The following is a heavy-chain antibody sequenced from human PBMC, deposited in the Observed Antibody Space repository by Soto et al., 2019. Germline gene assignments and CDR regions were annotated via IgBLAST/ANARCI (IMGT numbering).Heavy chain of an antibody. CDR1: GGTFSSYT. D-gene: IGHD3-22*01. V-gene: IGHV1-69*04. Sequence: ASVKVSCKASGGTFSSYTISWVRQAPGQGLEWMGRIIPILGIANYAQKFQGRVTITADKSTSTAYMELSSLRSEDTAVYYCARETPHYDSSGYYYDYWGEGTLVTVSS. CDR2: IIPILGIA. CDR3: ARETPHYDSSGYYYDY. J-gene: IGHJ4*02.